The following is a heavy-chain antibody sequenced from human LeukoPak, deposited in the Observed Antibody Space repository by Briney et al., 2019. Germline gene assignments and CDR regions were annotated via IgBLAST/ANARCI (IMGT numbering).Heavy chain of an antibody. J-gene: IGHJ5*02. Sequence: ASVKVSCKASGFTFTSSAMQWVRPARGQRLEWIGWIVVGSGNTNYAQKFQERVTITRAMSTSTAYMELSRLRSEDTAVYYCAAAVLPGDMGSGGFDPWGQGTLVTVSS. D-gene: IGHD2-21*01. CDR2: IVVGSGNT. V-gene: IGHV1-58*02. CDR1: GFTFTSSA. CDR3: AAAVLPGDMGSGGFDP.